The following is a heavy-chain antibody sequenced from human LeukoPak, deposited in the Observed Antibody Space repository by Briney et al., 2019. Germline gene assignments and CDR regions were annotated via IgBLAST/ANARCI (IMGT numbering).Heavy chain of an antibody. CDR1: GGPISGSRT. CDR2: VHYDGRT. J-gene: IGHJ5*02. V-gene: IGHV4-39*07. CDR3: ARVVTAAGLDL. Sequence: SETLPLTCTVSGGPISGSRTWGWVRQPPGKGLEWIGNVHYDGRTASNPSLKSRVTMSLDTSTNQFSLKMNPVTATDTALYYCARVVTAAGLDLWGQGILVTISS. D-gene: IGHD6-25*01.